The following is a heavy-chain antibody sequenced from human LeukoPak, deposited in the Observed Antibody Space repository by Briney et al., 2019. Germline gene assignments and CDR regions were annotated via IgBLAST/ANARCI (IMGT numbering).Heavy chain of an antibody. D-gene: IGHD5-12*01. CDR2: IYHSGST. J-gene: IGHJ4*02. CDR1: GYPISSGYY. Sequence: SETLSLTCTVSGYPISSGYYWGWIRQPPGKGLEWIGSIYHSGSTYYNPSLKSRVTISVDTSKNQFSLKLSSVTAADTAVYYCASEVATTEFDYWGQGTLVTVSS. V-gene: IGHV4-38-2*02. CDR3: ASEVATTEFDY.